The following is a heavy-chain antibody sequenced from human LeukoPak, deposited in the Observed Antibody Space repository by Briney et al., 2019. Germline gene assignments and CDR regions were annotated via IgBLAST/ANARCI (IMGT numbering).Heavy chain of an antibody. CDR2: INSDGSST. V-gene: IGHV3-74*01. CDR3: ARGVGYYYGMEV. J-gene: IGHJ6*02. CDR1: GFTFSSYW. D-gene: IGHD3-10*01. Sequence: HTGGSLRLSCAAPGFTFSSYWMPWVRQAPGKGQVWVSRINSDGSSTSYADSVKGRFTISRDNATNTLYLQMNSLRAEDTAVYYCARGVGYYYGMEVWGQGPTVTVSS.